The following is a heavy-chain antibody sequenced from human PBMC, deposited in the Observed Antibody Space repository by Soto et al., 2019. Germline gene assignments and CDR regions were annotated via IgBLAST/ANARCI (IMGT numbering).Heavy chain of an antibody. CDR1: GFTFSSYA. Sequence: GGSLRLSCAASGFTFSSYAMHWVRQAPGKGLEWVAVISYDGSNKYYADSVKGRFTISRDNSKNTLYLQMNSLRAEDTAVYYCAREVIEVVVPAAIHVGMDVWGQGTTVTGSS. CDR3: AREVIEVVVPAAIHVGMDV. CDR2: ISYDGSNK. V-gene: IGHV3-30-3*01. D-gene: IGHD2-2*01. J-gene: IGHJ6*02.